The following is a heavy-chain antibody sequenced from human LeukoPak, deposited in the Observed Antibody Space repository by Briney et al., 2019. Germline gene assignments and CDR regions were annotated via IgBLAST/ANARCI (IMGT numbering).Heavy chain of an antibody. D-gene: IGHD3-3*01. J-gene: IGHJ4*02. V-gene: IGHV4-4*07. CDR2: IYTSGST. CDR1: GGSISSYY. CDR3: ARYDSLSGLFDY. Sequence: SEALSLTCTVSGGSISSYYWSWIRQPAGKGLEWIGRIYTSGSTNYNPSLKSRVTMSVDTSKNQFSLKLSSVTAADTAVYYCARYDSLSGLFDYWGQGTLVTVSS.